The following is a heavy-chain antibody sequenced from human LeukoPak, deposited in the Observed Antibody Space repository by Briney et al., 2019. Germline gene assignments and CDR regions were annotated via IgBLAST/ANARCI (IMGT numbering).Heavy chain of an antibody. CDR1: GYTFTSYA. CDR2: INAGNGNT. CDR3: ARGSIAAAGTGNWYFDL. D-gene: IGHD6-13*01. Sequence: ASVKVSCKASGYTFTSYAMHWVRQAPGQRLEWMGWINAGNGNTKYSQKFQGRVTITRDTSASTAYMELSSLRSEDTAVYYCARGSIAAAGTGNWYFDLWGRGTLVTVSS. J-gene: IGHJ2*01. V-gene: IGHV1-3*01.